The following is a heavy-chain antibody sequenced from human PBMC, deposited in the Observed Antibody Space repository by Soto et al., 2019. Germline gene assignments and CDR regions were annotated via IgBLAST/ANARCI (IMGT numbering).Heavy chain of an antibody. V-gene: IGHV3-30*18. CDR2: ISYDGSNK. D-gene: IGHD1-26*01. Sequence: GGSLRLSCAASGFTFSSYGMHWVRQAPGKGLEWVAVISYDGSNKYYADSVKGRFTISRDNSKNTLYLQMNSLRAEDTAVYYCAKDPGWELLRNYFDYWGQGTLVTVSS. CDR3: AKDPGWELLRNYFDY. J-gene: IGHJ4*02. CDR1: GFTFSSYG.